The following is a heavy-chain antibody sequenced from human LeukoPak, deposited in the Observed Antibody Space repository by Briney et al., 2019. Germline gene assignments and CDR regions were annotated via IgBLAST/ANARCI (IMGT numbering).Heavy chain of an antibody. D-gene: IGHD6-19*01. V-gene: IGHV1-2*02. J-gene: IGHJ6*02. CDR3: ARLSSDWDYGKDV. CDR1: GYTFIGYY. Sequence: ASVKVSCKASGYTFIGYYLHWVRQAPGQGPEWMGWINPNRGDTNYAQKFQGRVTMTRDTSISTAYMELSRLTSDDTAVYYCARLSSDWDYGKDVWGQGTTVTVSS. CDR2: INPNRGDT.